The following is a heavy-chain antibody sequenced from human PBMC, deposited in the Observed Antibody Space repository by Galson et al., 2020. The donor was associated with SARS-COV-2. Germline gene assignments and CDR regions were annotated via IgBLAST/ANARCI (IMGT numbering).Heavy chain of an antibody. CDR1: GYTFTNHF. J-gene: IGHJ4*02. CDR3: ARDVHLDYFDY. V-gene: IGHV1-46*01. Sequence: ASVKVSCKISGYTFTNHFMHWVRQAPGQGLEWMGIISPSGSNTSYAQKFQGRVTMTTDTSTGTVFMELRSLRSDDSAKYYCARDVHLDYFDYWGQGTLVTVSS. D-gene: IGHD1-1*01. CDR2: ISPSGSNT.